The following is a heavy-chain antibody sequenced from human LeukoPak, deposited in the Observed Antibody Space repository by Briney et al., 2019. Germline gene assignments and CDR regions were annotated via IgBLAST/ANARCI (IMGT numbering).Heavy chain of an antibody. J-gene: IGHJ4*02. CDR1: GFTVSSNY. D-gene: IGHD1-26*01. V-gene: IGHV3-53*01. CDR3: ARAGGAYSGSYYDY. CDR2: IYSGGSI. Sequence: PGGSLRLSCAASGFTVSSNYMSWVRQAPGKGLEWVSVIYSGGSIYYADSVKGRFTISRDNAKNSLYLQMNSLRAEDTAVYYCARAGGAYSGSYYDYWGQGTLVTVSS.